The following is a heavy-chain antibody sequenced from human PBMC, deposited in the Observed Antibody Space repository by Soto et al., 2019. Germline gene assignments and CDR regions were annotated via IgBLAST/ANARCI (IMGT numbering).Heavy chain of an antibody. CDR2: TYYRSKWYN. CDR3: ARVPSNWNPRVLVGYYGMDV. CDR1: GDSASSNSAA. J-gene: IGHJ6*02. V-gene: IGHV6-1*01. Sequence: PSQTLSLTCAISGDSASSNSAAWNWIRQSPSRGLEWLGRTYYRSKWYNDYAVSVKSRITINPDTSKNQFSLQLNSVTPEDTAVYYCARVPSNWNPRVLVGYYGMDVWGQGTTVTVSS. D-gene: IGHD1-20*01.